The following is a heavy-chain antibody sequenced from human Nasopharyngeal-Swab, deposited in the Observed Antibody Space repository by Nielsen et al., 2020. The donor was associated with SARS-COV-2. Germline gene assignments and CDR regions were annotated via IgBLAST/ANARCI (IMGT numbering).Heavy chain of an antibody. CDR3: ARIAAAGIFDY. Sequence: VRQAPGKGLEWVAVISYDGSNKYYADSVKGRFTISRDNSKNTLYLQMNSLRAEDTAVYYCARIAAAGIFDYWGQGTLVTVSS. J-gene: IGHJ4*02. D-gene: IGHD6-13*01. CDR2: ISYDGSNK. V-gene: IGHV3-30-3*01.